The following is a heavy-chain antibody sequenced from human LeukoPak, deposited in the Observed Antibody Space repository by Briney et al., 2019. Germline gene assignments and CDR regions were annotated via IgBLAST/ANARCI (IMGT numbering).Heavy chain of an antibody. Sequence: NPGGSLRLSCAASGFTFSDYYMSWIRQAPGKGLEWVSYISKSDTTIYYADSVKGRFTISRDNSKNTLYLQMNSLRPEDTAVYYCTRGPGSTWYSDYWGQGTLVTVSS. D-gene: IGHD6-13*01. V-gene: IGHV3-11*04. CDR1: GFTFSDYY. CDR2: ISKSDTTI. J-gene: IGHJ4*02. CDR3: TRGPGSTWYSDY.